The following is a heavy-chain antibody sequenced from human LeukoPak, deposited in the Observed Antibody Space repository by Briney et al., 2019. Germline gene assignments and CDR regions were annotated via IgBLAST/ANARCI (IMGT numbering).Heavy chain of an antibody. CDR1: GFTFGGYG. D-gene: IGHD1-14*01. Sequence: GGSLRLSCAGSGFTFGGYGMHWFRQTPGKGLEWVAVIAYDGSRAFYADSVEGRFTISRDNSKNTMSVQMDDLRAEDTAVYYGTRYNNDHFDYWGQGTLVTVSS. V-gene: IGHV3-33*01. J-gene: IGHJ4*02. CDR2: IAYDGSRA. CDR3: TRYNNDHFDY.